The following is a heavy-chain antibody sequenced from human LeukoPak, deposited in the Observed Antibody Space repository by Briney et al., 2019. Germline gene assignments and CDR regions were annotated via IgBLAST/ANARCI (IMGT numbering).Heavy chain of an antibody. CDR2: INSDGRST. CDR1: GFTFSSYW. CDR3: ARDQLYCSGGICYFEY. V-gene: IGHV3-74*01. D-gene: IGHD2-15*01. J-gene: IGHJ4*02. Sequence: GRSLGLSCAASGFTFSSYWMHWVRQAPGKGLVWVSRINSDGRSTSYADSVKGRFTISRDNTKNTLYLQMNSLRVEDTAVYYCARDQLYCSGGICYFEYWGRGTLVTVSS.